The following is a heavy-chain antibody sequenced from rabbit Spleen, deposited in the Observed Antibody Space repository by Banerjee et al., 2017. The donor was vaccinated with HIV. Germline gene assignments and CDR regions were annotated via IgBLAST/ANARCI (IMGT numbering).Heavy chain of an antibody. CDR1: GFTLSSYY. D-gene: IGHD1-1*01. J-gene: IGHJ4*01. V-gene: IGHV1S7*01. CDR3: VRGASSSGYYSL. Sequence: QLVESGGGLVQPGGSLKLSCTASGFTLSSYYLNWVRQAPGKGLEWIGYIDPLFGTTYYANWVNGRFTISSHNAQNTLYLQLNSLTAADTATYFCVRGASSSGYYSLWGQGTWSPS. CDR2: IDPLFGTT.